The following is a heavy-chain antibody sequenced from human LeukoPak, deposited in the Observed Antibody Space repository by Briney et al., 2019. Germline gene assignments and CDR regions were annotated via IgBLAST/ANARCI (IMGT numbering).Heavy chain of an antibody. Sequence: SETLTLTCAVHGGSFSGYYWSWIRQPPGKGLEWIGEINHSGSTNYNPSLKSRVTISVDTSKNQFSLKLSSVTAADTAVYYCAGLDSSGYHDWGQGTLVTVSS. V-gene: IGHV4-34*01. CDR2: INHSGST. CDR3: AGLDSSGYHD. CDR1: GGSFSGYY. J-gene: IGHJ4*02. D-gene: IGHD3-22*01.